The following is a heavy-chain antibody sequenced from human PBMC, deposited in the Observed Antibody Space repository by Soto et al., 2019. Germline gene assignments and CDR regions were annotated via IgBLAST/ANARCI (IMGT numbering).Heavy chain of an antibody. CDR3: ARTWGGIAVAALRPYWFDP. V-gene: IGHV1-8*01. CDR1: GYTFTSYD. Sequence: QVQLVQSGAEVKKPGASVKVSCKASGYTFTSYDINWVRQATGQGLEWMGWMNPNSGNTGYAQKCQGRVTMTRNTSISTAYMELSSLRSEDTAVYYCARTWGGIAVAALRPYWFDPWGQGTLVTVSS. CDR2: MNPNSGNT. J-gene: IGHJ5*02. D-gene: IGHD6-19*01.